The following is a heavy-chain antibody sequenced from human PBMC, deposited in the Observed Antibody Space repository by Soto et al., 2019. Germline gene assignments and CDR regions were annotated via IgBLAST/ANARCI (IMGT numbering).Heavy chain of an antibody. V-gene: IGHV3-30-3*01. CDR1: GFTFSSYA. Sequence: GGSLRLSCAASGFTFSSYAMHWVRQAPGKGLEWVAVISYDGSNKYYADSVKGRFTISRDNSKNTLYLQMNSLRAEDTAVYYCARASSRVTIFGVVSGTYGMDVWGQGTTVTVSS. J-gene: IGHJ6*02. D-gene: IGHD3-3*01. CDR3: ARASSRVTIFGVVSGTYGMDV. CDR2: ISYDGSNK.